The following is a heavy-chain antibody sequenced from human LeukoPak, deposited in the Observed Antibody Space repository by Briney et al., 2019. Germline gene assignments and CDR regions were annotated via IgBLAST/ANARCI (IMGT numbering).Heavy chain of an antibody. Sequence: PGGSLRLSCAASGFTSSSYAMSWVRQAPGKGLEWVSGISGSGDSTYYADSVKGRFTISRDNSKNTLYLQMDSLRADDTAVYYCAKDVASNFYSSSDYWGQGTLVTVSS. CDR3: AKDVASNFYSSSDY. D-gene: IGHD2-2*01. V-gene: IGHV3-23*01. J-gene: IGHJ4*02. CDR1: GFTSSSYA. CDR2: ISGSGDST.